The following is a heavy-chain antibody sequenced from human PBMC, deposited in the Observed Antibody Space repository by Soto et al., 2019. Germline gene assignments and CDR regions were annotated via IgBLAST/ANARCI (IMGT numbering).Heavy chain of an antibody. CDR3: ARDGGYDFWSGFNWFDP. J-gene: IGHJ5*02. D-gene: IGHD3-3*01. CDR1: GGSISSGGYY. CDR2: IYYSGST. Sequence: SETLSLTCTVSGGSISSGGYYWSWIRHPPGKGLEWIGYIYYSGSTYYNPSLKSRVTISVDTSKNQFSLRLSSVTAADTAVYYCARDGGYDFWSGFNWFDPWGQGTLVTVSS. V-gene: IGHV4-30-4*01.